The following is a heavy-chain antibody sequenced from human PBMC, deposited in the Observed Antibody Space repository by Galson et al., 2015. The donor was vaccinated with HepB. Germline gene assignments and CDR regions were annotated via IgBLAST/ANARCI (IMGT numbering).Heavy chain of an antibody. CDR3: ARDFGGNYSIVF. V-gene: IGHV1-18*04. J-gene: IGHJ4*02. D-gene: IGHD4/OR15-4a*01. CDR1: GYTFTSYG. CDR2: ISGYNGDT. Sequence: SCKASGYTFTSYGISWVRQAPGQGLEWMGWISGYNGDTKYAQKLQGRVTLTTDTSTSTAYMELKSLNSDDTALYYCARDFGGNYSIVFWGPGTLVTVSS.